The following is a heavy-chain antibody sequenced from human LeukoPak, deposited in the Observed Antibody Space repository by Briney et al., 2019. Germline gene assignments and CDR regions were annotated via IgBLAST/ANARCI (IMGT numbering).Heavy chain of an antibody. CDR2: IKSKTDGGTT. CDR1: GFTFSDYY. CDR3: TTTSDYGDHKR. V-gene: IGHV3-15*01. Sequence: GGSLRLSCAASGFTFSDYYMSWIRQAPGKGLEWVGRIKSKTDGGTTDYAAPVKGRFTISRDDSKNTLYLQMNSLKTEDTAVYYCTTTSDYGDHKRWGQGTLVTVSS. J-gene: IGHJ4*02. D-gene: IGHD4-17*01.